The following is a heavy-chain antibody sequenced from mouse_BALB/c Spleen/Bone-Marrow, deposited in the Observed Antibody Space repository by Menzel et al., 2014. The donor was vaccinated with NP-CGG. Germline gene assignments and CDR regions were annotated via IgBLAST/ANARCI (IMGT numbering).Heavy chain of an antibody. D-gene: IGHD2-4*01. CDR2: ISGGGSYT. CDR1: GFTFSNYG. CDR3: ARHAYYDQTEVSFVY. J-gene: IGHJ3*01. V-gene: IGHV5-9-2*01. Sequence: EVQLVESGGGLVKSGGSLKLSCAASGFTFSNYGMSWVRQTPEKRLEWVATISGGGSYTFYSDSVKGRFTISRDNAKNNLYLQLGSLRSEDTALYYCARHAYYDQTEVSFVYWGQGTLVTVSA.